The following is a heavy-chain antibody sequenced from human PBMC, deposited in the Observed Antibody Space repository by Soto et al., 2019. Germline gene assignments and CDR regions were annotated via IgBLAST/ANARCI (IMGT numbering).Heavy chain of an antibody. CDR2: INHSGST. V-gene: IGHV4-34*01. Sequence: SEILSLTCAVYGGSFSGYYWRWIRQPPGKGLEWIGEINHSGSTNYNPSLKSRVTISVDTSKNQFSLKLSSVTAADTAVYYCAREANFGIVGNWFDPWGQGTLVTSPQ. CDR1: GGSFSGYY. J-gene: IGHJ5*02. D-gene: IGHD3-10*01. CDR3: AREANFGIVGNWFDP.